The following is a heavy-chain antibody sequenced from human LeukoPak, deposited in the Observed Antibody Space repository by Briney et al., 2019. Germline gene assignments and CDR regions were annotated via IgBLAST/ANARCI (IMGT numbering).Heavy chain of an antibody. J-gene: IGHJ4*02. D-gene: IGHD3-22*01. V-gene: IGHV4-39*01. Sequence: SETLSLTCSVSGGSISSSSYHWDWIRQPPGQGLEWIGGIYSSGSTSYNPSLKSRVTMSVDASKNQFSLKLSSVTAADTAMYYCARHDSSVDYADYWGQGTLVTVSS. CDR2: IYSSGST. CDR3: ARHDSSVDYADY. CDR1: GGSISSSSYH.